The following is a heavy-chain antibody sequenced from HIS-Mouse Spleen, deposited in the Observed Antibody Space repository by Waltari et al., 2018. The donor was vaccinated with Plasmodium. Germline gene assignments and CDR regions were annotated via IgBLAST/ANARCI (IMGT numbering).Heavy chain of an antibody. Sequence: QVQLQQWGAGLLKPSETLSLTCAAYGGSFRGSYWRWLRQPPGKGLEWIGEINHSGSTNYNPSLKSRVTISVDTSKNQFSLKLSSVTAADTAVYYCARGSPDYDSSGFDYWGQGTLVTVSS. D-gene: IGHD3-22*01. V-gene: IGHV4-34*01. CDR1: GGSFRGSY. CDR2: INHSGST. CDR3: ARGSPDYDSSGFDY. J-gene: IGHJ4*02.